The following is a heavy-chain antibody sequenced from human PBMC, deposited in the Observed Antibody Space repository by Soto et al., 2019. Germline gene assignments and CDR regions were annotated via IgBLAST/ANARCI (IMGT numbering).Heavy chain of an antibody. J-gene: IGHJ5*02. CDR1: GGSVSSGSSY. CDR3: ARNVGVVPAAIGWFDP. Sequence: SETLSLTCTVSGGSVSSGSSYWSWLRQPPGKGLEWIGYIYYSGSTNYNPSLKSRVTISVDTSKNQFSLKLSSVTAADTAVYYCARNVGVVPAAIGWFDPWGQGTLVTVSS. D-gene: IGHD2-2*02. CDR2: IYYSGST. V-gene: IGHV4-61*01.